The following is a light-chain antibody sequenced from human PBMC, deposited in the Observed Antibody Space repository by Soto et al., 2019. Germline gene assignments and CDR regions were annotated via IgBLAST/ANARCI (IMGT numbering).Light chain of an antibody. CDR1: SSDVGGYNF. CDR2: EVS. V-gene: IGLV2-14*01. J-gene: IGLJ1*01. Sequence: QSALTQPASVSGSPGQSITISCTGTSSDVGGYNFVSWYQQHPGKAPKLMIYEVSNRPSGVSIRFSASKSGNTASLTISGLQAEDEADYYCSSYTSSSTLVFGTGTKLT. CDR3: SSYTSSSTLV.